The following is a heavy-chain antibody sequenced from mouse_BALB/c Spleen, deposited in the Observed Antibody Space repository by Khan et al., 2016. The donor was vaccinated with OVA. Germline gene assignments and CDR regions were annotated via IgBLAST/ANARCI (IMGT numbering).Heavy chain of an antibody. J-gene: IGHJ2*01. CDR2: INPYNGGT. CDR3: ARGNWQSYYFDY. Sequence: IQLVQSGPELVKPGASVKMSCKASGYTFTNYVLHWVKQKPGQGLAWIGYINPYNGGTKYNEKFKGKATLASDRSSITAYMELSSLTSEDSAVYYCARGNWQSYYFDYWGQGTTLTLAS. D-gene: IGHD4-1*01. V-gene: IGHV1S136*01. CDR1: GYTFTNYV.